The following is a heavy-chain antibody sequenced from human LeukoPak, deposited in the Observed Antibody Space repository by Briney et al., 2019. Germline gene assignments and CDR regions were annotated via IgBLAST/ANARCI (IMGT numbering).Heavy chain of an antibody. V-gene: IGHV1-2*02. CDR2: INPNSGGT. CDR3: ARTYTVTAPYFDY. CDR1: GYTLTGYY. Sequence: ASVKVSCKASGYTLTGYYMHWVRQAPGQGLEWMGWINPNSGGTNYAQKFQGRVTMTRDTSISTAYMELGRLTSDDTAVYYCARTYTVTAPYFDYWGQGTLVIVSS. J-gene: IGHJ4*02. D-gene: IGHD4-17*01.